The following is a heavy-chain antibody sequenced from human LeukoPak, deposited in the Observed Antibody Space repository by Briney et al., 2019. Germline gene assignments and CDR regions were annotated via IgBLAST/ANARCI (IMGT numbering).Heavy chain of an antibody. CDR3: AIYDSSGYYYEEYFQH. D-gene: IGHD3-22*01. CDR1: GGSFSGYY. V-gene: IGHV4-34*01. Sequence: SETLSLTCAVYGGSFSGYYWSWIRQPPGKGLERIGEINHSGSTNYNPSLKSRVTISVDTSKNQFSLKLSSVTAADTAVYYCAIYDSSGYYYEEYFQHWGQGTLVTVSS. J-gene: IGHJ1*01. CDR2: INHSGST.